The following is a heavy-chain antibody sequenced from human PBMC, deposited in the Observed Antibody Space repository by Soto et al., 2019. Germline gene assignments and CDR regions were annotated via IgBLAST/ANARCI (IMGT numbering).Heavy chain of an antibody. CDR3: AKVHDSSGYYTFDY. J-gene: IGHJ4*02. V-gene: IGHV3-30*18. D-gene: IGHD3-22*01. Sequence: PGVSLRLSFASSGFNFSSYGMHWVRQAPGKGLEWVAVISYDGSNKYYADSVKGRFTISRDNSKNTLYLQMNSLRAEDTAVYYCAKVHDSSGYYTFDYWGQGTLVTSPQ. CDR1: GFNFSSYG. CDR2: ISYDGSNK.